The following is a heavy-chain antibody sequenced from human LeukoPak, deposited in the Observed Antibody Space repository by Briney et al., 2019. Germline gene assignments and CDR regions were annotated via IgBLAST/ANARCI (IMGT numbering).Heavy chain of an antibody. CDR3: EKGFVYSSGWYETRLHFDY. CDR1: GFPFSGYG. CDR2: ISYDGRTK. V-gene: IGHV3-30*18. J-gene: IGHJ4*02. Sequence: GSSVRLSCAASGFPFSGYGMHCVRRAPGKGLEGVADISYDGRTKYYADSVKGRFTISRDNSKNTLYLQMNSLRAEDTDVYYCEKGFVYSSGWYETRLHFDYWGQGTLVTVSS. D-gene: IGHD6-19*01.